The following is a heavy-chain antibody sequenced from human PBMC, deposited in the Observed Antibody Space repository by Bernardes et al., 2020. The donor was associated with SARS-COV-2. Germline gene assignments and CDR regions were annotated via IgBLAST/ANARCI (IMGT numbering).Heavy chain of an antibody. CDR2: ILQDGSEK. D-gene: IGHD2-2*01. Sequence: GGSLRLSCAASGFSFSTYWMSWVRQAPGKGLEWVANILQDGSEKYYVASVKGRFTISRDNAKNSLYLQMNSLRAEDTAIYYCARWDCTSTNCQTGIDNWGQGTLVTVSS. V-gene: IGHV3-7*05. CDR3: ARWDCTSTNCQTGIDN. CDR1: GFSFSTYW. J-gene: IGHJ4*02.